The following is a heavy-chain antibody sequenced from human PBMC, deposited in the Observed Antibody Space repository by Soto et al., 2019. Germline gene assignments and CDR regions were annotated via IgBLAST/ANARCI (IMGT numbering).Heavy chain of an antibody. V-gene: IGHV4-59*01. CDR1: GASISSSY. D-gene: IGHD3-22*01. CDR3: ARGYYDSNGQSNTFDI. CDR2: VYYSGST. J-gene: IGHJ3*02. Sequence: SETLSLTCTVSGASISSSYWSWIRQSPGKGLEWIGYVYYSGSTNYNPSLKSRVTMSVDTSKNQFSLKLSSVTAADTAMYYCARGYYDSNGQSNTFDIWGQGPMVTV.